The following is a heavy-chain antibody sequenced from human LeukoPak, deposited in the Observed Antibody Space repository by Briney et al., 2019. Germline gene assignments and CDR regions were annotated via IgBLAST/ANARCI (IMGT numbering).Heavy chain of an antibody. Sequence: GGSLRLSCAASGFTFSSYAMSWVRQAPGKGLEWVSAISGSGGSTYYPDSVKGRFTISRDNSKNTLYLQMSGLRAEDTAIYHCAKDYNMGHWGQGTLVTVSS. J-gene: IGHJ4*02. CDR3: AKDYNMGH. CDR2: ISGSGGST. D-gene: IGHD5-24*01. CDR1: GFTFSSYA. V-gene: IGHV3-23*01.